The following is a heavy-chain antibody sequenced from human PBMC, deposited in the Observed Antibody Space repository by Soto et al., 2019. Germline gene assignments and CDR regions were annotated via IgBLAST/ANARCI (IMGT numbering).Heavy chain of an antibody. D-gene: IGHD1-20*01. J-gene: IGHJ4*02. CDR1: GGSISSGGYS. CDR2: IYHSGST. CDR3: ARHYNWNIFDY. Sequence: SETLSLTCAVSGGSISSGGYSWSWIRQPPGKGLEWIGYIYHSGSTYYNPSLKSRVTISVDTSKNQFSLKLSSVTAADTAVYYCARHYNWNIFDYWGQGTLVTVSS. V-gene: IGHV4-30-2*01.